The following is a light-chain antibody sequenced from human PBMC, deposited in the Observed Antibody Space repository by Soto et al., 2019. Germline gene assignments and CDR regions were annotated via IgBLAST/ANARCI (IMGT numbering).Light chain of an antibody. J-gene: IGLJ2*01. Sequence: QSALTQPPSASGSPGQSVTISCTGTSSDVGSYNYVSWYQQHPGKAPKLMIYEVSKRPSGVPDRFSGSKSGNTASLTVSGLQAEYEADYYCSSYAGGNIVVFGGGTKLTVL. V-gene: IGLV2-8*01. CDR1: SSDVGSYNY. CDR3: SSYAGGNIVV. CDR2: EVS.